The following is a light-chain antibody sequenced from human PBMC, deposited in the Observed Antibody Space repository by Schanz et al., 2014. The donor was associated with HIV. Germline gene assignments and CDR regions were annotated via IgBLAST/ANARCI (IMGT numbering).Light chain of an antibody. CDR1: QSVSWF. V-gene: IGKV1-39*01. CDR3: QQSYSTYT. J-gene: IGKJ2*01. Sequence: IQMTQSPSPLSASVGDRVTITCRASQSVSWFLNWYQQKPGKAPKLLIYSASNLQSGVPSRFSGSGSGTDFTLTISSLQLEDSATYFCQQSYSTYTFGQGTKVEIK. CDR2: SAS.